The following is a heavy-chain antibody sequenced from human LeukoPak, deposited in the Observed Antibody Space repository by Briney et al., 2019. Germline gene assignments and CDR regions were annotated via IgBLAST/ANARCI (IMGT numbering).Heavy chain of an antibody. J-gene: IGHJ5*02. CDR2: IQPDGSEG. CDR1: GFTFSSTW. Sequence: GGSLRLSCAASGFTFSSTWMNWVRQAPGKGLEWVGNIQPDGSEGYPVDSVKGRFTISRDNPRNTLFLQMNSLRVEDTAVYYCASQSYARFDPWGQGTLVTVSS. V-gene: IGHV3-7*01. D-gene: IGHD3-16*01. CDR3: ASQSYARFDP.